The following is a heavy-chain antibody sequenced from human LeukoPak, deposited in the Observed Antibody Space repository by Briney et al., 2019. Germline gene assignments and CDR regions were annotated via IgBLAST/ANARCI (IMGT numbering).Heavy chain of an antibody. J-gene: IGHJ4*02. CDR2: ISSSSSTI. V-gene: IGHV3-48*04. CDR1: GFTFNSYS. CDR3: AREVYSSSWSYYFDY. D-gene: IGHD6-13*01. Sequence: PGGSLRLSCAASGFTFNSYSMNWVRQAPGKGLEWVSYISSSSSTIYYADSVKGRFTISRDNAKNSLYLQMSSLRAEDTAVYYCAREVYSSSWSYYFDYWGQGTLVTVSS.